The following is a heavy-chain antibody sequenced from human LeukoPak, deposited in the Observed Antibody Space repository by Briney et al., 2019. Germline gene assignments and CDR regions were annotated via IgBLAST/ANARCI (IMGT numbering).Heavy chain of an antibody. CDR3: ARDPGNYYGSGDWYFDL. J-gene: IGHJ2*01. Sequence: GGSLRLSCAASGFTFSSYEMNWVRQAPGKGLEWVAVISYDGSNKFYADSVKGRFTISRDNAKNSLYLQMNSLRAEDTAVYYCARDPGNYYGSGDWYFDLWGRGTLVTVSS. CDR1: GFTFSSYE. CDR2: ISYDGSNK. D-gene: IGHD3-10*01. V-gene: IGHV3-30*04.